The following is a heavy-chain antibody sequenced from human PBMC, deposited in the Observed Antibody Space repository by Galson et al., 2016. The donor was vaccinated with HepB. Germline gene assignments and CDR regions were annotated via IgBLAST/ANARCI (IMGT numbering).Heavy chain of an antibody. D-gene: IGHD6-13*01. CDR3: AKEGQQLARHFHYYGMDV. J-gene: IGHJ6*02. V-gene: IGHV3-23*01. Sequence: SLRLSCAGSGLTFSSYPMTWVRQAPGKGLEWVSAISDRGVSTYYADSVKGRFTISRDNSKNTLYLQMNSLRAEDTAVYYWAKEGQQLARHFHYYGMDVWGQGTTVTVSS. CDR2: ISDRGVST. CDR1: GLTFSSYP.